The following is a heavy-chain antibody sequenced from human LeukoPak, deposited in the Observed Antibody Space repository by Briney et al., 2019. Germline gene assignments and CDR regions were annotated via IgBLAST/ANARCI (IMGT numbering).Heavy chain of an antibody. D-gene: IGHD3-10*01. CDR1: GGSFSGYY. V-gene: IGHV4-34*01. CDR2: INHSGST. J-gene: IGHJ4*02. CDR3: ARGRVTMVRGSALGY. Sequence: SETLSLTCAVYGGSFSGYYCSWIRQPPGKGLEWIGEINHSGSTNYNPSLKSRVTISVDTSKNQFSLKLSSVTAADTAVYYCARGRVTMVRGSALGYWGQGTLVTVSS.